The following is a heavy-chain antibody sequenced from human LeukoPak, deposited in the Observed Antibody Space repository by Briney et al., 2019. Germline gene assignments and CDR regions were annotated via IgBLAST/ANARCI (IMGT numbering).Heavy chain of an antibody. CDR1: GGSISSSSYY. D-gene: IGHD6-13*01. CDR2: IYYSGST. V-gene: IGHV4-61*05. CDR3: ARAAAGLDY. Sequence: SETLSLTCTVSGGSISSSSYYWSWIRQPPGKGLEWIGYIYYSGSTNYNPSLKSRVTISVDTSKNQFSLKLSSVTAADTAVYYCARAAAGLDYWGQGTLVTVSS. J-gene: IGHJ4*02.